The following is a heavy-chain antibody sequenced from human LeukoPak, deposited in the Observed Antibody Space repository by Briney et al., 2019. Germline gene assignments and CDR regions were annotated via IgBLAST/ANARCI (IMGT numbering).Heavy chain of an antibody. Sequence: PGESLRLSCGASGLTVSSYGMSWVRQAPGKGLEWVSTIIGSAVNTYYADSVKGRFTISRDDSKNTVYLQMNSLRAEDTAVYNCARTAGYSSIVFDIWGQGTMVTVSS. V-gene: IGHV3-23*01. D-gene: IGHD2-2*01. J-gene: IGHJ3*02. CDR2: IIGSAVNT. CDR3: ARTAGYSSIVFDI. CDR1: GLTVSSYG.